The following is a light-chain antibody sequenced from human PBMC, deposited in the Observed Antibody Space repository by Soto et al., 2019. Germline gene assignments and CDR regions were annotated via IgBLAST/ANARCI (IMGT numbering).Light chain of an antibody. V-gene: IGKV3-15*01. J-gene: IGKJ4*01. CDR3: QQYNNWPRL. CDR1: QSVSSN. CDR2: GAS. Sequence: EIVRTQSPATLSVSPGERATLSCRASQSVSSNLAWYQQKPGQAPRLLIYGASTRATGIPARFSGSGSGTEFTLTISSLQSEDFAVYYCQQYNNWPRLFGGGTKVEIK.